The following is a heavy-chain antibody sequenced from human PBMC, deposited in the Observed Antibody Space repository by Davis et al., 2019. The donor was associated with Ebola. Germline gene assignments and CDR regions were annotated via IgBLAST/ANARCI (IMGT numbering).Heavy chain of an antibody. V-gene: IGHV1-46*02. Sequence: ASVKVSCKASGVTYNNYAISWVRQAPGQGLEWMGIINPSGGSTSYAQKFQGRVTMTRDTSTSTVYMELSSLRSEDTAVYYCARSSSGGYYFDYWGQGTLVTVSS. J-gene: IGHJ4*02. CDR3: ARSSSGGYYFDY. D-gene: IGHD6-6*01. CDR1: GVTYNNYA. CDR2: INPSGGST.